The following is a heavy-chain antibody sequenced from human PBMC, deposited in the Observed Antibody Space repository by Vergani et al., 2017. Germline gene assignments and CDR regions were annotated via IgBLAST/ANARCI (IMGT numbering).Heavy chain of an antibody. V-gene: IGHV4-31*11. CDR3: ARVDTQVPATSHFDYMDV. CDR2: IFYSGTT. J-gene: IGHJ6*03. D-gene: IGHD5-18*01. Sequence: QVQLQESGPGVVKPSQTLSLTCAVSGGSISSGDHCWTWIRQRPGKGLEWIGYIFYSGTTYDNPALRSRLTISVDTSQNQFSLKLRPVTAADTAVYYCARVDTQVPATSHFDYMDVWGKGTTVVVSS. CDR1: GGSISSGDHC.